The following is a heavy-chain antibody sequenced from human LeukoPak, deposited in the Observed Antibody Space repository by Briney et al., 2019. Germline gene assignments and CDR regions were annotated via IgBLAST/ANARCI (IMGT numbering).Heavy chain of an antibody. CDR3: AREGYYGSGSPPSLYFDY. V-gene: IGHV3-23*01. J-gene: IGHJ4*02. Sequence: GGSLRLSCAASGFTFSSYAMSWVRQAPGKGLEWVSAISGSGGSTYYADSVKGRFTISRDNSRSTLYLQMNSLRPEDTAMYYCAREGYYGSGSPPSLYFDYWGQGTLVTVSS. CDR1: GFTFSSYA. D-gene: IGHD3-10*01. CDR2: ISGSGGST.